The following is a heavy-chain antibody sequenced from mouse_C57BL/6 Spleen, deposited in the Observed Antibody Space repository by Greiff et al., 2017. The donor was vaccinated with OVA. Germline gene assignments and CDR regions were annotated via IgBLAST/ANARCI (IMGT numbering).Heavy chain of an antibody. Sequence: VQLQESGPELVKPGASVKISCKASGYAFSSSWMNWVKQRPGKGLEWIGRIYPGDGDTNYNGKFKGKATLTADKSSSTAYMQLSSLTSEDSAVYFCAREDWDRGDYWGQGTSVTVSS. CDR3: AREDWDRGDY. D-gene: IGHD4-1*01. V-gene: IGHV1-82*01. J-gene: IGHJ4*01. CDR1: GYAFSSSW. CDR2: IYPGDGDT.